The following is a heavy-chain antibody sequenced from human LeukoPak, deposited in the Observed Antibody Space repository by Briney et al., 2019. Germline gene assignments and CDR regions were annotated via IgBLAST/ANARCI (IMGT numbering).Heavy chain of an antibody. D-gene: IGHD6-13*01. CDR2: INGDGRTT. J-gene: IGHJ3*02. CDR1: GFTFSRYW. V-gene: IGHV3-74*01. CDR3: ARDWEAAGTGYASDI. Sequence: GGSLRLSCAASGFTFSRYWMHWVRQAPGKGLVWVSRINGDGRTTNYADSVKGRFTISRDNAKNTLYLQVNSLRAEDTAVYYCARDWEAAGTGYASDIWGQGTMVTVSS.